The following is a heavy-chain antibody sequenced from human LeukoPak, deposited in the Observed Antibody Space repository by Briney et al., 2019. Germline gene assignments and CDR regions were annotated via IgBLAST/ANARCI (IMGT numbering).Heavy chain of an antibody. CDR2: ISYDGSNK. D-gene: IGHD4-23*01. Sequence: PGGSLRLSCAASGFTFSSYAMHWVRQAPGKGLEWVAVISYDGSNKCYADSVKGRFTISRDNPKNTLYLQMNSLRAEDTAVYYCARDNSGRYGGIVYYYYGMDVWGRGTTVTVSS. V-gene: IGHV3-30*04. J-gene: IGHJ6*02. CDR3: ARDNSGRYGGIVYYYYGMDV. CDR1: GFTFSSYA.